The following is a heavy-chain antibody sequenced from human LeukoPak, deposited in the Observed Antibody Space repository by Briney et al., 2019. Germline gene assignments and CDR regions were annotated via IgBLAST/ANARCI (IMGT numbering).Heavy chain of an antibody. CDR1: GGSFSGYY. Sequence: ETLSLTCAVYGGSFSGYYWSWVRQAPGKGLEWVANIKQDGSEKYYVDSVKGRFTISRDNAKNSLYLQMNSLRAEDTAVYYCARGDSSGYRGFDPWGQGTLVTVSS. CDR3: ARGDSSGYRGFDP. CDR2: IKQDGSEK. V-gene: IGHV3-7*01. D-gene: IGHD3-22*01. J-gene: IGHJ5*02.